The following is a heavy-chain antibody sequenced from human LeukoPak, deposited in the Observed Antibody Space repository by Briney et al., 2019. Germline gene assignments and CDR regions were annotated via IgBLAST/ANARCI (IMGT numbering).Heavy chain of an antibody. CDR3: ARSPVLLWFGESSSTDYFDY. Sequence: ASVKVSCKASGYTFTSYGISWVRQAPGQGLEWMGWISAYNGNTNYAQKLQGRVTMTTDTSTSTAYMELRSLRSDDTAVYYCARSPVLLWFGESSSTDYFDYWGQGTLVTVSS. J-gene: IGHJ4*02. CDR1: GYTFTSYG. CDR2: ISAYNGNT. V-gene: IGHV1-18*01. D-gene: IGHD3-10*01.